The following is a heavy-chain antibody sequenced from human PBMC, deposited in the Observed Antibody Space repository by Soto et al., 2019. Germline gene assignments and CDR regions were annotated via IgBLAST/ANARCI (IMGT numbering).Heavy chain of an antibody. V-gene: IGHV1-2*04. J-gene: IGHJ5*02. Sequence: QVQLVQSGAEVKKPGASVKVSCKASGYTFTGYYMHWVRQAPGQGLEWMGWINPNSGGTNYAQKFQGWVTMTRDTSISTAYMELSRLRSDDTAVYYCARGPYYYDSSGYYDNWFDPWGQGTLVTVSS. D-gene: IGHD3-22*01. CDR2: INPNSGGT. CDR3: ARGPYYYDSSGYYDNWFDP. CDR1: GYTFTGYY.